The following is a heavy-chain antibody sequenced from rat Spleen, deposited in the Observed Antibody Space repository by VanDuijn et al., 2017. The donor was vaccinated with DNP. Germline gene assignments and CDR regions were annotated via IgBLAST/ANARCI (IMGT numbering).Heavy chain of an antibody. CDR2: INKDSRTI. J-gene: IGHJ2*01. CDR3: VRERFGVDY. D-gene: IGHD4-3*01. CDR1: GFTFSDYN. Sequence: EVQLVESGGGLVQPGRSLKLSCAASGFTFSDYNMAWVRQAPGKGLEWIAEINKDSRTIKYTPSLKDKLTISRDNAQKTLYLQMSKLGSEDTAIYYCVRERFGVDYWGQGVMVTVSS. V-gene: IGHV4-2*01.